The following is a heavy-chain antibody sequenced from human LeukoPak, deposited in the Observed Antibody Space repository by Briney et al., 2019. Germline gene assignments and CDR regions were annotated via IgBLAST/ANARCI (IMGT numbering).Heavy chain of an antibody. D-gene: IGHD3-3*01. CDR3: ARGPRTDYDFWSGYYTGIDY. Sequence: SETLSLTCAVYGGSFSGYYWSWIRQPPGKGLEWIGEINHSGSTNYNPSLKGRVTISVDTSKNQFSLKLSSVTAADTAVYYCARGPRTDYDFWSGYYTGIDYWGQGTLVTVSS. J-gene: IGHJ4*02. CDR1: GGSFSGYY. CDR2: INHSGST. V-gene: IGHV4-34*01.